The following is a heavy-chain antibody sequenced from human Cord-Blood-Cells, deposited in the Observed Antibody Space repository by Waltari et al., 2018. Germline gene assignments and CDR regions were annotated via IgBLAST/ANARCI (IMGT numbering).Heavy chain of an antibody. CDR1: GFTFSSYW. Sequence: EVQLVESGGGLVQPGGSLRLSCAASGFTFSSYWMHWVRQAPGKGLVWVSRINSEGSSTSCADSGKGRFTISRDNAKNTLYLQMNSLRAEDTAVYYCAPTYGSSTSCYTNWFDPWGQGTLVTVSS. D-gene: IGHD2-2*02. J-gene: IGHJ5*02. V-gene: IGHV3-74*01. CDR2: INSEGSST. CDR3: APTYGSSTSCYTNWFDP.